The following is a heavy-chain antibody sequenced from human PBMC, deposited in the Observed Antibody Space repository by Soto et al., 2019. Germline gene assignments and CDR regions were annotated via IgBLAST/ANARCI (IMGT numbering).Heavy chain of an antibody. D-gene: IGHD1-7*01. CDR2: IAISGDT. CDR3: ARERGTTGIWYFDL. J-gene: IGHJ2*01. CDR1: GFPFSDYD. Sequence: EVQLVESGGGLVQPGGSLRLSCAASGFPFSDYDIHWVRQAAGKGLEWVSGIAISGDTNYAGSVTGRFTISRENARNSVYLQMNSLRAGDTAVYYCARERGTTGIWYFDLWGRGTLVTVSS. V-gene: IGHV3-13*01.